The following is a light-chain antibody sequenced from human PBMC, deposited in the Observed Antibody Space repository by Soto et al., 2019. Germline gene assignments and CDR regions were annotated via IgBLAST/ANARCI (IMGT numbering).Light chain of an antibody. V-gene: IGLV2-14*01. Sequence: QSALSQPASVSGSPGQSITISCTGTSSGVGGLEYVSWYQHQPGKAPKLIIYDVTKRPSGVSNRFSGSKSGNTASLTISGLQAEDEADYYCCSYAGSYTFYVFGTGTKVTVL. J-gene: IGLJ1*01. CDR3: CSYAGSYTFYV. CDR1: SSGVGGLEY. CDR2: DVT.